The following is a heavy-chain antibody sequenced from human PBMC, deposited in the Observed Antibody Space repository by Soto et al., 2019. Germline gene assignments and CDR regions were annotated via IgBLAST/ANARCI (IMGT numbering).Heavy chain of an antibody. CDR3: ARSPRNYYALGSYSYFRH. CDR2: MNPNNGNT. V-gene: IGHV1-8*01. CDR1: GYTFTSYD. D-gene: IGHD3-10*01. J-gene: IGHJ1*01. Sequence: ASVKVSCKASGYTFTSYDISWVRQATGQGLEWMGWMNPNNGNTDYAPKFQGRVTMTMNTSIGTAYMELSSLRSEDTAVYYCARSPRNYYALGSYSYFRHWGQGTLVTVSA.